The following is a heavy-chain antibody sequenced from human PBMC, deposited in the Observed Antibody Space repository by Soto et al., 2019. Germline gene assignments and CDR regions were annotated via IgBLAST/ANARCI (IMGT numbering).Heavy chain of an antibody. CDR2: IYHSGST. D-gene: IGHD4-17*01. CDR1: GGSISSSNW. V-gene: IGHV4-4*02. Sequence: VPLQESGPGLVKPSGTLSLTCAVSGGSISSSNWWSWVRQPPGKGLEWIGEIYHSGSTNYNPSLKSRVTISVHKAKNQFSLKPSAVTAADTAVYYCARDEGDYPYEYLQHWGQGTLVTVSS. J-gene: IGHJ1*01. CDR3: ARDEGDYPYEYLQH.